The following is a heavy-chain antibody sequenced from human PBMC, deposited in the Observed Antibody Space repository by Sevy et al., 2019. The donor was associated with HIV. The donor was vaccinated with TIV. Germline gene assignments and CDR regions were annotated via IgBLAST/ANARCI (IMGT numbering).Heavy chain of an antibody. V-gene: IGHV4-34*01. J-gene: IGHJ4*02. Sequence: SETLSLTCAVYGGSFSGYYWSWIRQPPGKGLEWIGEINHSGSTNYNPSLKSRVTISVDTSKNRFSLKLSSVTAAETAVYYCARGTGDSSGYYYFDYWGQGTLVTVSS. D-gene: IGHD3-22*01. CDR1: GGSFSGYY. CDR3: ARGTGDSSGYYYFDY. CDR2: INHSGST.